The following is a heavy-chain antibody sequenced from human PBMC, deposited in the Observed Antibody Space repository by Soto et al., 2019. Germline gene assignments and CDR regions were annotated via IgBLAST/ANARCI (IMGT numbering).Heavy chain of an antibody. D-gene: IGHD1-26*01. CDR3: AGQISYISDF. V-gene: IGHV5-51*01. J-gene: IGHJ4*02. CDR1: GYRLDGAW. Sequence: PGESLKISCKGAGYRLDGAWIGWVRQMPGKGLEWMGIIKPGGSDLRYSPSFRGQVTISADAAVNTAFLQWNSLKASDTAMYYCAGQISYISDFWGQGTLVTVSS. CDR2: IKPGGSDL.